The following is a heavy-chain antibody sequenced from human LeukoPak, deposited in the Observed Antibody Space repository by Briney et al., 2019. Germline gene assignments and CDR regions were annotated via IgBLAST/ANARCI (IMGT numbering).Heavy chain of an antibody. J-gene: IGHJ4*02. CDR2: IYYRGST. CDR1: GGSINGYY. Sequence: PSETLSLTCTVSGGSINGYYWSWIRQPPEKGLEWIGYIYYRGSTNYNPSLKSRVTISVDTSKNQFSLKLSSVTAADTAVYYCARADYDTSAYYYTFDYWGQGILVTVSS. CDR3: ARADYDTSAYYYTFDY. V-gene: IGHV4-59*01. D-gene: IGHD3-22*01.